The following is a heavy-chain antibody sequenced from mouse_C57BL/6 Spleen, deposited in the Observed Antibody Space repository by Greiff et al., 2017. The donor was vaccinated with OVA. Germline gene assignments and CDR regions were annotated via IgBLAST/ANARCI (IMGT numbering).Heavy chain of an antibody. Sequence: VKLMESGAELARPGASVKLSCKASGYTFTSYGISWVKQRTGQGLEWIGEIYPRSGNTYYNEKFKGKATLTADKSSSTAYMELRSLTSEDSSVYFCAIISYDYDCAYWGQGTLVTVSA. CDR3: AIISYDYDCAY. CDR2: IYPRSGNT. D-gene: IGHD2-4*01. V-gene: IGHV1-81*01. CDR1: GYTFTSYG. J-gene: IGHJ3*01.